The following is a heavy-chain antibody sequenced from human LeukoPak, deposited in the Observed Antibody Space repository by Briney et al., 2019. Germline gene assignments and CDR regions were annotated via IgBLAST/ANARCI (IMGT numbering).Heavy chain of an antibody. CDR1: GGSISSSSYY. CDR3: ARGSTPNCSSTSCELSPLRFQH. D-gene: IGHD2-2*01. Sequence: TSETLSLTCTVSGGSISSSSYYWGWIRQPPGKGLEWIGSIYYSGSTYYNPSLKSRVTISVDTSKNQFSLKLSSVTAADTAVYYCARGSTPNCSSTSCELSPLRFQHWGQGTLVTVSS. CDR2: IYYSGST. J-gene: IGHJ1*01. V-gene: IGHV4-39*07.